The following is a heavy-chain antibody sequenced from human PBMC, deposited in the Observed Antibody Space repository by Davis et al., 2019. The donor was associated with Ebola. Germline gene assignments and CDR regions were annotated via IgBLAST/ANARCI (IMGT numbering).Heavy chain of an antibody. Sequence: ASVKVSCKASGYTFTSYGISWVRQAPGQGLEWMGWISAYNGNTNYAQKFQGRVTITADKSTSTAYMELSSLRSEDTAVYYCAGDSSGYGADYWGQGTLVTVSS. D-gene: IGHD3-22*01. V-gene: IGHV1-18*01. CDR2: ISAYNGNT. CDR1: GYTFTSYG. J-gene: IGHJ4*02. CDR3: AGDSSGYGADY.